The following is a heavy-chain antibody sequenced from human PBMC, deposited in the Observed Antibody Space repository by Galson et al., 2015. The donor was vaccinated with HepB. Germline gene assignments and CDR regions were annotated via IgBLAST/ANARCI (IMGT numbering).Heavy chain of an antibody. D-gene: IGHD3-10*01. V-gene: IGHV3-7*03. CDR3: ARRRGSESFDY. Sequence: SLRLSCAASGFTFNNYWMTWVRQAPGKGLEWVANIKQDASELYYVDSVKGRFTISRDNTKNSLYLQMNSLRADDTAVYYCARRRGSESFDYWGQGTLVTVSS. J-gene: IGHJ4*02. CDR1: GFTFNNYW. CDR2: IKQDASEL.